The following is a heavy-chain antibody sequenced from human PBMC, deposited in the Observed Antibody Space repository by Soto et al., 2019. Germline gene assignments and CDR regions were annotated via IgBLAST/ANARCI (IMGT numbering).Heavy chain of an antibody. V-gene: IGHV3-23*01. CDR2: ISSSGDGT. CDR3: AKNADFWSWRMDV. J-gene: IGHJ6*02. Sequence: EVQLLESGGGLIQPGGSLRLSCAASGFTFNSYAMTWVRQAPGKGLEWVSIISSSGDGTYYVDSVKGRFTISRDNSRNTLNLQMNSLRAEDTAVYYCAKNADFWSWRMDVWGQGTTVTVSS. CDR1: GFTFNSYA. D-gene: IGHD3-3*01.